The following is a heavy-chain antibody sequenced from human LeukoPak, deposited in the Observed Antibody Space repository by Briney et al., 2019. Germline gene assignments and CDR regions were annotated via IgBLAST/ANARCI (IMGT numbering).Heavy chain of an antibody. D-gene: IGHD6-13*01. J-gene: IGHJ4*02. CDR2: INPNSGGT. V-gene: IGHV1-2*02. CDR1: GYTFTGYY. Sequence: ASVKVSCKASGYTFTGYYMHWVRQGPGQGLEWMGWINPNSGGTNYAQKFQGRVTMTRDTSISTAYMELSRLRSDDTAVYYCARDILAAAGLDYWGQGTLVTVSS. CDR3: ARDILAAAGLDY.